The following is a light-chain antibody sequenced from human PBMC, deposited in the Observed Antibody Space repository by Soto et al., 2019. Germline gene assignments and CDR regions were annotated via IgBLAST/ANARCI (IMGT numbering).Light chain of an antibody. J-gene: IGKJ5*01. CDR2: AAS. CDR1: QGISSY. CDR3: QQLNSYHIT. V-gene: IGKV1-9*01. Sequence: DIQLTQSPSFLSASVGDRVTITCRASQGISSYLAWYQQKPGKAPKLLIYAASTLQSGVPSRFSSSGSGTEFTLTISNLQPEDFATYTCQQLNSYHITFGQGTRLEIK.